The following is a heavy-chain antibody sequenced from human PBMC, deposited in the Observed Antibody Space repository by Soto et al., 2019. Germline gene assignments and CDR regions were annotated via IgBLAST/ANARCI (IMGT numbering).Heavy chain of an antibody. Sequence: GGSLRLSCAASGFTFSSYGMHWVRQAPGKGLEWVAVIWYDGSNKYYADSVKGRFTISRDNSKNTLYLQMNSLRAEDTAVYYCARDHRAHFGVVIPLPAGMDVWGQGTTVTVSS. D-gene: IGHD3-3*01. J-gene: IGHJ6*02. CDR2: IWYDGSNK. CDR1: GFTFSSYG. V-gene: IGHV3-33*01. CDR3: ARDHRAHFGVVIPLPAGMDV.